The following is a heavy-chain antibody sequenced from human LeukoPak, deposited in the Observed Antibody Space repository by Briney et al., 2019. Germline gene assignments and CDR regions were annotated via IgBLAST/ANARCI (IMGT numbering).Heavy chain of an antibody. Sequence: GGSLRLSCTASGFTFSASWMSWVRQAPGKGLEWVANIKEDGNETCYVETVKGRFTISRDNAKNSLYLQMNSLRAEDTAVYYCVKDRLRFSYWGQGTLVTVSS. D-gene: IGHD3-16*01. J-gene: IGHJ4*02. V-gene: IGHV3-7*03. CDR2: IKEDGNET. CDR1: GFTFSASW. CDR3: VKDRLRFSY.